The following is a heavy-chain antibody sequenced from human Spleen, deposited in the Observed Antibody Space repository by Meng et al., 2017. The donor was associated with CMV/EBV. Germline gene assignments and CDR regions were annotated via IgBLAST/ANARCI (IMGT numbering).Heavy chain of an antibody. V-gene: IGHV3-48*04. CDR2: ISSGSASI. D-gene: IGHD5-24*01. J-gene: IGHJ4*02. CDR3: AKRGEGNNFRAGVYYFDY. CDR1: GFTFSSYS. Sequence: GESLKISCAASGFTFSSYSMNWVRQAPGKGLEWVSHISSGSASIRHADSMKGRFTISRDNAKNSLYLQMNSLTAEDTAVYYCAKRGEGNNFRAGVYYFDYWGQGTLVTVSS.